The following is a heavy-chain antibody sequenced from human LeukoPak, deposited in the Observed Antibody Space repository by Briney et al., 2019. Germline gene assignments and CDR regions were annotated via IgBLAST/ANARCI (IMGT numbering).Heavy chain of an antibody. D-gene: IGHD5-12*01. J-gene: IGHJ4*02. V-gene: IGHV1-46*03. CDR3: ASAGYDGAFDY. CDR1: GYTFTSYY. CDR2: INPSGGST. Sequence: ASVKVSCKASGYTFTSYYMHWVRQAPGQGLEWMGIINPSGGSTRYAQKFQGRVTMTRDTSTSTVYMELSSLRSEDTAVYYSASAGYDGAFDYWGQGTLVTVSS.